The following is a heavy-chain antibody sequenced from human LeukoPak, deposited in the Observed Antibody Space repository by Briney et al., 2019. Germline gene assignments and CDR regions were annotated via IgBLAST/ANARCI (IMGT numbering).Heavy chain of an antibody. J-gene: IGHJ6*02. CDR3: ARGGVVVEDYYYYYGMDV. V-gene: IGHV1-18*01. D-gene: IGHD2-15*01. CDR1: GYTFTSYG. CDR2: ISAYNGNT. Sequence: ASVKVSCKASGYTFTSYGISCVRQAPGQGLEWMVWISAYNGNTNYAQQPQGRVTMTTDTSTSTAYMELRSLRSDDTAVYYCARGGVVVEDYYYYYGMDVWGQGTTVTVSS.